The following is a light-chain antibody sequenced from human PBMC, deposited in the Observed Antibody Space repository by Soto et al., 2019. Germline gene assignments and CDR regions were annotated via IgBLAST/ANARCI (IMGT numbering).Light chain of an antibody. J-gene: IGKJ2*01. CDR3: QQYNNWPPYT. Sequence: EIVMTQSPATLSVSPGERATLSGRASQSVGSNLAWYQQKPGQAPRLLIYGSSTTATGIPARFSGSGSGTEFTLTISSLQSEDFAVYYCQQYNNWPPYTFGQGTKLEI. CDR2: GSS. V-gene: IGKV3-15*01. CDR1: QSVGSN.